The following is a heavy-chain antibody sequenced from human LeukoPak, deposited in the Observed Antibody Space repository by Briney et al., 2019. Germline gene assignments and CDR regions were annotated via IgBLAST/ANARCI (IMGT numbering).Heavy chain of an antibody. CDR3: ARQVGSGYEIDY. J-gene: IGHJ4*02. V-gene: IGHV4-59*04. Sequence: SETLSLTCTVSGGSISSYYWSWIRQPPGKGLGWIGYIYYSGSTYYNPSLKSRVTISVDTSKNQFSLKLSSVTAADTAVYYCARQVGSGYEIDYWGQGTLVTVSS. CDR2: IYYSGST. CDR1: GGSISSYY. D-gene: IGHD3-22*01.